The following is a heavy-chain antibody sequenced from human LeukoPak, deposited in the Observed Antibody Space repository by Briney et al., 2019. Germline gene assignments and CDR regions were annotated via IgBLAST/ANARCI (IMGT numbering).Heavy chain of an antibody. Sequence: GGSLRLSCAASVFTFTDYWMTCVRQVPGKGLEWVANIHKAGTESYYVDSVKGRFAISRDNAKNSLYLQLSSLRVDDTAVYYCARVGTWELQRVFDYWGQGTLVTVSS. J-gene: IGHJ4*02. CDR1: VFTFTDYW. V-gene: IGHV3-7*01. CDR2: IHKAGTES. D-gene: IGHD1-26*01. CDR3: ARVGTWELQRVFDY.